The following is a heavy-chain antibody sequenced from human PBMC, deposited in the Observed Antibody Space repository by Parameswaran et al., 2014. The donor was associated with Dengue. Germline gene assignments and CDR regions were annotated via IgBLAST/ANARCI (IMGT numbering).Heavy chain of an antibody. CDR2: IWYDGSNK. V-gene: IGHV3-33*01. J-gene: IGHJ4*02. Sequence: WIRQPPGKRLEWVAVIWYDGSNKCYADSVKGRFTISRDNSKNTPYLQMNSLRAEDTAVYYCAREGPVVVAASYFDYWGQGTLVTVSS. D-gene: IGHD2-15*01. CDR3: AREGPVVVAASYFDY.